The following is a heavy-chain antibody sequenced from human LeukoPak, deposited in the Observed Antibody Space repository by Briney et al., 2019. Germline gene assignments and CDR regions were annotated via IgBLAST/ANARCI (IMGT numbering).Heavy chain of an antibody. CDR2: IYNSGST. CDR3: ARGGTVTPFDY. V-gene: IGHV4-61*01. J-gene: IGHJ4*02. Sequence: SETLSLTCTVSGGSVSSGSYSWSWIRQPPGKRLEWIGYIYNSGSTNYNPSLKSRVTISVDTSKNQFSLKLSSVTAADTAVYYCARGGTVTPFDYWGQGTLVTVSS. D-gene: IGHD4-17*01. CDR1: GGSVSSGSYS.